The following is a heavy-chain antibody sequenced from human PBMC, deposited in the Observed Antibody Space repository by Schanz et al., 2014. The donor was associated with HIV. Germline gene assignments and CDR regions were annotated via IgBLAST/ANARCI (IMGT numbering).Heavy chain of an antibody. D-gene: IGHD3-10*01. J-gene: IGHJ4*02. CDR1: GGAISGYY. V-gene: IGHV4-59*01. CDR2: VFSNGAT. Sequence: QVHLQESGPGLLKPSETLSLICTVSGGAISGYYWGWIRQSPGKGLEWIGNVFSNGATKYNPSLQSRVTISVDTSQNQFSLKLTSVTAADTAVYFCARAGQWFGHLDWGQGTLVTVSS. CDR3: ARAGQWFGHLD.